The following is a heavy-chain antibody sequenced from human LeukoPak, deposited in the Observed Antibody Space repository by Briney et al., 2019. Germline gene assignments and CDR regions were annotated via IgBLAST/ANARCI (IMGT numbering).Heavy chain of an antibody. CDR2: IYYSGST. CDR3: AREFGYYDILTVTNWFDP. CDR1: GGSISSSSYY. Sequence: SETLSLTCTVSGGSISSSSYYWGWIRQPPGKGLEWIGSIYYSGSTYYNPSLKSRVTISVDTSKNQFSLKLSSVTAADTAVYYCAREFGYYDILTVTNWFDPWGQGTLVTVSS. J-gene: IGHJ5*02. V-gene: IGHV4-39*07. D-gene: IGHD3-9*01.